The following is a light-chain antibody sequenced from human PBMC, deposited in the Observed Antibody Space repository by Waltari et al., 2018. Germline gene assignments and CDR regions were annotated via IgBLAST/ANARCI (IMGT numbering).Light chain of an antibody. CDR1: SDINVATYK. CDR2: YRSDSDK. Sequence: QAVLTQPASLSASPGASASLTCTLRSDINVATYKIYWYQQRPGSPPQFLVKYRSDSDKRPGSGVPSRFSGTKNTSASAGVLLISRLQSKDEADYFCMILHNDAVVFGGGTKLTVL. CDR3: MILHNDAVV. J-gene: IGLJ2*01. V-gene: IGLV5-45*01.